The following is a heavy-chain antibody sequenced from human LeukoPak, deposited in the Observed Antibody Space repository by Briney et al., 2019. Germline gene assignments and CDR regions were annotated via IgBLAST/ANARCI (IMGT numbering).Heavy chain of an antibody. CDR3: ARDSDDYGGNSDY. CDR1: GYTFTGYY. J-gene: IGHJ4*02. V-gene: IGHV1-2*02. CDR2: INPNSGGT. D-gene: IGHD4-23*01. Sequence: ASVKVSCKAPGYTFTGYYMHWVRQAPGQGLEWMGWINPNSGGTNYAQKFQGRVTMTRDTSISTAYMELSRLRSDDTAVYYCARDSDDYGGNSDYWGQGTLVTVSS.